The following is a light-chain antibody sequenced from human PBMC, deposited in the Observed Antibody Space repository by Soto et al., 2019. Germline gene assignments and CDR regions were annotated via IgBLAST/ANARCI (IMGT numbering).Light chain of an antibody. CDR3: SSYTSTMTNV. J-gene: IGLJ1*01. CDR1: SSDVGGFNS. Sequence: QSVLTQPASVSGSPGQSITISCTGTSSDVGGFNSVSWYQLRPGTAPKLLLYDVVDRPSGVSYRFSGSKSGNTASLTISGLQAADEADYFCSSYTSTMTNVFGSGTKLTVL. CDR2: DVV. V-gene: IGLV2-14*03.